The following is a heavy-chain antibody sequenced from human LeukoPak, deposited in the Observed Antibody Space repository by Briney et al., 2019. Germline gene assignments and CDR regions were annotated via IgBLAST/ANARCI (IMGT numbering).Heavy chain of an antibody. V-gene: IGHV4-59*01. Sequence: SETLSLTCTVSGDSISIYYWSWIRQPPGKALEWIAYISYSGSTNYNPSLKSRVTISVDTPKNQFSLNLSSVTAADTAVYYCARDPSGWHYFDYWGQGTLVTVSS. CDR3: ARDPSGWHYFDY. D-gene: IGHD6-19*01. CDR1: GDSISIYY. J-gene: IGHJ4*02. CDR2: ISYSGST.